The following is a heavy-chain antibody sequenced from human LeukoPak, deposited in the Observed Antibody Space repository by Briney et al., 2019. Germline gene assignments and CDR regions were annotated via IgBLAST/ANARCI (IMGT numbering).Heavy chain of an antibody. D-gene: IGHD2-8*01. CDR3: ARAGASNEFDY. CDR2: IWSDGSKT. CDR1: GFTSTTYG. V-gene: IGHV3-33*01. J-gene: IGHJ4*02. Sequence: GGSLRLSCAASGFTSTTYGMHWVRQAPGKGLEWVAVIWSDGSKTYYVDSVKGRFTISRDYSKNTLYLQMSNLRAEDTAVYYCARAGASNEFDYWGQGTLVTVSS.